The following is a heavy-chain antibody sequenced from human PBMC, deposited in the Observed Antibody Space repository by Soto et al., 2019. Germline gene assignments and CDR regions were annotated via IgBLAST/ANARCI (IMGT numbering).Heavy chain of an antibody. CDR1: GYTITELS. Sequence: ASVKVSCKVSGYTITELSMHWVRQAPGKGLEWMGGFDPEDGETIYAQKFQGRVTMTEDTSTDTAYMELSSLRSEDTAVYYCATQIPLVAVAKFGLNYYGMDVWGQGTTVTVSS. CDR2: FDPEDGET. V-gene: IGHV1-24*01. D-gene: IGHD6-19*01. CDR3: ATQIPLVAVAKFGLNYYGMDV. J-gene: IGHJ6*02.